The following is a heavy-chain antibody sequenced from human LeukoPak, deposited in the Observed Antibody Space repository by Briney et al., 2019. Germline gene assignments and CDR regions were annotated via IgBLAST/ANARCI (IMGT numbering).Heavy chain of an antibody. D-gene: IGHD1-26*01. Sequence: GGSLRLSCSASGLTFSNYAMHWVRQAPGKGLEYVSAIRSNGCTTYYADSVKGRFTISRDNSNNTLYLQMSSLRAADTAVYYCVGHSGSRDFDYWGQGTLVTVSS. CDR2: IRSNGCTT. CDR1: GLTFSNYA. J-gene: IGHJ4*02. CDR3: VGHSGSRDFDY. V-gene: IGHV3-64D*09.